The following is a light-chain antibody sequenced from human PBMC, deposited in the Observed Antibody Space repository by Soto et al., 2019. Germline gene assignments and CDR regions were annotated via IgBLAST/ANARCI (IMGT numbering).Light chain of an antibody. CDR1: QSVSSSY. V-gene: IGKV3-20*01. J-gene: IGKJ3*01. CDR2: GAS. CDR3: QQYHSSPLFT. Sequence: EIVLTQSPGTLSLSPGGRATLSCRASQSVSSSYLAWYQHKPGQAPRLLIYGASSRATGIPDRFSGSGSGTDFTLTISRLEPEDFAVYYCQQYHSSPLFTFGPGTKVDIK.